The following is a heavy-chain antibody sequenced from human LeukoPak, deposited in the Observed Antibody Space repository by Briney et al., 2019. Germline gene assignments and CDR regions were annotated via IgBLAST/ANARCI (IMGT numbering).Heavy chain of an antibody. Sequence: SVTVSCKASGGTFSSYAISLVRQAPGQGLEWMGGIIPIFGTANYAQKFQGRVTITTDESTSTAYMELSSLRSEDTAVYYCAGDSGWYGGPYYYYMDVWGKGTTVTVSS. D-gene: IGHD6-19*01. CDR3: AGDSGWYGGPYYYYMDV. CDR1: GGTFSSYA. V-gene: IGHV1-69*05. CDR2: IIPIFGTA. J-gene: IGHJ6*03.